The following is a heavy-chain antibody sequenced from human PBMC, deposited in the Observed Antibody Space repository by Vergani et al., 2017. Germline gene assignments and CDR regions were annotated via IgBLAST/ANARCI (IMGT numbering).Heavy chain of an antibody. V-gene: IGHV4-39*01. J-gene: IGHJ4*02. CDR1: GDSVSSGSYY. Sequence: QVQLQESGPGLVKPSGTLSLTCTVSGDSVSSGSYYWGWIRQPPGKGLEWIGGIYYSGSTYYNPSLKSRVTISVDTSKNQFSLKLSSVTAADTAVYYCARHSSIAGFYYFDYWGQGTLVTVSS. D-gene: IGHD6-6*01. CDR2: IYYSGST. CDR3: ARHSSIAGFYYFDY.